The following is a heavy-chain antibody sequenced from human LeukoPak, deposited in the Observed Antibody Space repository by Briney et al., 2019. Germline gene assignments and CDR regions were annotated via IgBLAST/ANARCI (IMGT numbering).Heavy chain of an antibody. V-gene: IGHV3-21*01. CDR3: ARDEEDSSGTFGFPDY. D-gene: IGHD6-19*01. J-gene: IGHJ4*02. Sequence: GGSLRLSCAASGFTFSSYAMNWVRQAPGKGLEWVSSISSSSSYVYYADSVKGRFTISRDNAKNSLYLQMNSLRAEDTAVYYCARDEEDSSGTFGFPDYWGQGTLVTVSS. CDR1: GFTFSSYA. CDR2: ISSSSSYV.